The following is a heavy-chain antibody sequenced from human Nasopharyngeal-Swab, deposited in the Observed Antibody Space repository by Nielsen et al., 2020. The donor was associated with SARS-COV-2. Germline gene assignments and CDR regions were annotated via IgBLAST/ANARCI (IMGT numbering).Heavy chain of an antibody. CDR1: GFTFSSYA. V-gene: IGHV3-23*01. CDR2: ISGSGGTT. J-gene: IGHJ4*02. D-gene: IGHD3-9*01. Sequence: GGSLRLSCAASGFTFSSYAMTWVRQAPGKGLEWVSAISGSGGTTFYADSVKGRFTLSRDNSKNTLFLQMNSLRAEDTAVYYCAKGRYYDILTGYNYWGRGTLVTVSS. CDR3: AKGRYYDILTGYNY.